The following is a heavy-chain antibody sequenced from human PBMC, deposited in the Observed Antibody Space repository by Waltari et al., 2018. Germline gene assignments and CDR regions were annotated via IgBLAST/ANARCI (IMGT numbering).Heavy chain of an antibody. D-gene: IGHD4-17*01. CDR1: GFTFRSYN. CDR2: ISYSSSYI. Sequence: EVQLVESGGGVVKPGGSLRLSCAAPGFTFRSYNMNWVRQAPGKGLEWVSIISYSSSYIYYADSVKGRFTVSRDNAKNSLYLQMNSLRAEDTAVYYCARDHEYGGKADYWGQGTLVTVSS. J-gene: IGHJ4*02. CDR3: ARDHEYGGKADY. V-gene: IGHV3-21*01.